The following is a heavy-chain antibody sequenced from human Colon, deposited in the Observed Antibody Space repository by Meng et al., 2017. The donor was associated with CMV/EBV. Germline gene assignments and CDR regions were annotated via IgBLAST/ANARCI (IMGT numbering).Heavy chain of an antibody. CDR2: IHSTGNT. V-gene: IGHV4-39*01. CDR1: GGSISGSSLY. CDR3: ARPSDNGWYYFDS. D-gene: IGHD6-19*01. Sequence: VSGGSISGSSLYWGWIRQPPGRGLEWIGSIHSTGNTYRNPSLWGRVSMSVDPSKNQFSLNLSSVTAADTSIYYCARPSDNGWYYFDSWGQGTLVTVSS. J-gene: IGHJ4*02.